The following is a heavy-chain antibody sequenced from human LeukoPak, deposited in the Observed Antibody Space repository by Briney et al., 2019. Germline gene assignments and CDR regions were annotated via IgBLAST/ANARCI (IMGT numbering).Heavy chain of an antibody. CDR2: MYYSGST. V-gene: IGHV4-39*01. CDR3: ARHVRNTAYATPFTFCDS. Sequence: SETLSLTCSVSGDSISSGSYYWGWIRQPPGKGLEWIATMYYSGSTYYNPSLKSRVTLSVDTSKNQFSLKLSSVTAADTAVYFCARHVRNTAYATPFTFCDSWGQGTLVTVS. CDR1: GDSISSGSYY. D-gene: IGHD3-10*02. J-gene: IGHJ4*02.